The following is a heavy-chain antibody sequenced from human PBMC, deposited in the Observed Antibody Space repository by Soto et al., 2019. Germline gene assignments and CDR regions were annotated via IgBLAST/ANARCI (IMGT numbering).Heavy chain of an antibody. CDR2: IYYTGYT. CDR3: ARESGGXXGXXXI. J-gene: IGHJ3*02. D-gene: IGHD1-26*01. Sequence: ASETLSLTCTVSGGSISSYYWSWIRQPPGKGLEWIGYIYYTGYTNYNPSLKSRVTISVDTSKNQFSLKLTSVTAADTAVYYCARESGGXXGXXXIXGQGAXVTX. CDR1: GGSISSYY. V-gene: IGHV4-59*01.